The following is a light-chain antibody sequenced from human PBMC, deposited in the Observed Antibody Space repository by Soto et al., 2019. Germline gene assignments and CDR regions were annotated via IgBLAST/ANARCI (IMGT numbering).Light chain of an antibody. CDR3: SSYAGSNNFNV. CDR2: EVS. CDR1: SSDVGGHNY. V-gene: IGLV2-8*01. J-gene: IGLJ1*01. Sequence: QSALTQPPSASGSPGQSVTISCTGTSSDVGGHNYVSWYQQHPGKAPKLMIYEVSKRPSGVPDRFSGSKSGNTASLTVSGLQAEDEADYYCSSYAGSNNFNVFGTGTKVTVL.